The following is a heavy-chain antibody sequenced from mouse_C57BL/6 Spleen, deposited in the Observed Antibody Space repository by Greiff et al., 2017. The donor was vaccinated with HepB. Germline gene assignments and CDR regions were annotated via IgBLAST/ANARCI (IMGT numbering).Heavy chain of an antibody. CDR1: GYTFTSYG. CDR3: ARSGDGYYDYFDY. CDR2: IYPRSGNT. D-gene: IGHD2-3*01. Sequence: VQLQESGAELARPGASVKLSCKASGYTFTSYGISWVKQRTGQGLEWIGEIYPRSGNTYYNEKFKGKATLTADKSSSTAYMELRSLTSEDSAVYFCARSGDGYYDYFDYWGQGTTLTVSS. J-gene: IGHJ2*01. V-gene: IGHV1-81*01.